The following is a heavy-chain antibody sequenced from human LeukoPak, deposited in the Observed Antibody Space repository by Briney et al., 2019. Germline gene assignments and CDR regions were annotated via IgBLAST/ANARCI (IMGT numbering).Heavy chain of an antibody. CDR3: AKALNYYDRAYDM. J-gene: IGHJ3*02. V-gene: IGHV3-30*18. CDR2: ISYDGSNK. CDR1: GFSFSSYG. D-gene: IGHD3-22*01. Sequence: GRSLRLSCAASGFSFSSYGMHWVRQAPDKGLEWVAFISYDGSNKYYADSVKGRFTISRDNSKNTLHMQMNTLRAEDTAMYYCAKALNYYDRAYDMWGQGTVVTVSS.